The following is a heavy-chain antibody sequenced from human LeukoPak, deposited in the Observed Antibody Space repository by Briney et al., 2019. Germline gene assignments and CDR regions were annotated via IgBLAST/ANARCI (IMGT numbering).Heavy chain of an antibody. Sequence: GGSLRLSCAASGFTLTSYAMSWVRQAPGKGLEWVSSISGSGGGCIHAYADTVKCRSTIDRANSRKTLYLQLNSLSVEDTALYYCARFRNDFWTGSPSDAFDIWGQGTMVTVSS. CDR3: ARFRNDFWTGSPSDAFDI. CDR1: GFTLTSYA. D-gene: IGHD3/OR15-3a*01. CDR2: ISGSGGGCIH. J-gene: IGHJ3*02. V-gene: IGHV3-23*01.